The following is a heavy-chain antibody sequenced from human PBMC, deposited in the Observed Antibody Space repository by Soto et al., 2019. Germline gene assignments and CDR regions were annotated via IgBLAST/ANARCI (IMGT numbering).Heavy chain of an antibody. D-gene: IGHD6-19*01. CDR3: ARVHVMVVAGSTFDY. CDR1: GYSINSGSY. V-gene: IGHV4-38-2*02. Sequence: XETLSLPCTVSGYSINSGSYWAWIRQPPGKGPEWIASIYHGGTTFYNPSLKSRITISVDTSNNQFSLKLTSVTAADTAVYYCARVHVMVVAGSTFDYWGHGALVTVS. CDR2: IYHGGTT. J-gene: IGHJ4*01.